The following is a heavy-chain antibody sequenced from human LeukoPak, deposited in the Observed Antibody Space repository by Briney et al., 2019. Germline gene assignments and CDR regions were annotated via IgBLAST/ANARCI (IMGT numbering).Heavy chain of an antibody. Sequence: SETLSLTCAVYGGSFSAYCWSWIRHPPGKGLEWIGEINHSGSINYNPSLKSRVTISVDTSKNQFSLKVSSVTAADTAVYYCASIFGVGEADYWGQGTLVTVSS. CDR1: GGSFSAYC. CDR2: INHSGSI. D-gene: IGHD3-3*01. V-gene: IGHV4-34*01. CDR3: ASIFGVGEADY. J-gene: IGHJ4*02.